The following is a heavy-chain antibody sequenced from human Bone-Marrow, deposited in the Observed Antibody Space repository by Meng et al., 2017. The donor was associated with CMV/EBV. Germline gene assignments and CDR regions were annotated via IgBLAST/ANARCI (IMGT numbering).Heavy chain of an antibody. CDR1: GFTFSSYA. J-gene: IGHJ6*02. CDR2: ISGSGGST. CDR3: AKDESVAARGMDV. V-gene: IGHV3-23*01. Sequence: GGSLRLSCAASGFTFSSYAMSWVRQAPGKGLEWVSAISGSGGSTYYADSVKGRFTISRDNSKNTLYLQIDSLRAEDTAVYYCAKDESVAARGMDVWGQGTTVTVSS. D-gene: IGHD6-6*01.